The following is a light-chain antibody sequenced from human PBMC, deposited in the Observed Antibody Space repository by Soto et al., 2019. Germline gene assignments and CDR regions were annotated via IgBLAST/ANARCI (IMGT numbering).Light chain of an antibody. J-gene: IGKJ3*01. CDR2: AAS. V-gene: IGKV1-27*01. Sequence: DIQMTQSPSSLSASVGDRVTITCRASQAISNYLAWYQLKPGKVPKLLIYAASILQSGVPSRFSGSGSGTDFTLTISSLQPEDIATYYCQKYSAAPFTFGPGTKVDIK. CDR3: QKYSAAPFT. CDR1: QAISNY.